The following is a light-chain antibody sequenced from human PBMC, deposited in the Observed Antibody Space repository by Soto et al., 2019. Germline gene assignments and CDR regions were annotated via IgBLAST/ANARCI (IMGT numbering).Light chain of an antibody. V-gene: IGKV3-15*01. CDR3: QPYNDRPLT. J-gene: IGKJ5*01. CDR1: QSVGSN. Sequence: EIVMTQSPATLSVSPGERATLSCRASQSVGSNLAWYQQKSGQAPRLLIYSASTRATGIPARLSGSGSGTEFTLTISSLQSEDFAVYYCQPYNDRPLTLGHGTRLEIK. CDR2: SAS.